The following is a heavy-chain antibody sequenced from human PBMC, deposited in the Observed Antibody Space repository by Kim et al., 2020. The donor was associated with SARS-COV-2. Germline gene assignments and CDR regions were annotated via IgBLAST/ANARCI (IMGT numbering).Heavy chain of an antibody. CDR3: ARGRYYYDR. CDR2: IDWEGDK. J-gene: IGHJ4*02. V-gene: IGHV2-70*11. D-gene: IGHD3-22*01. Sequence: SGPTLVNPTQTLTLTCTFSGFSLRDSGMCVTWIRQPPGKALEWLARIDWEGDKHYSTSLMTRLTISKDTSKNQVVLTVTKMDPVDTATYYCARGRYYYDRWGQGTLVTVSS. CDR1: GFSLRDSGMC.